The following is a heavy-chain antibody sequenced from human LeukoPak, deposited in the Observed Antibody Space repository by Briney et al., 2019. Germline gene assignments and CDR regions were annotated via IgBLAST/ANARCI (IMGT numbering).Heavy chain of an antibody. J-gene: IGHJ3*02. D-gene: IGHD3-22*01. CDR2: ISGSGGST. CDR1: GFTFSSYA. CDR3: ARVGYDSSALTENAFDI. Sequence: GGSLRLSCAASGFTFSSYAMSWVRQAPGKGLEWVSAISGSGGSTYYADSVKGRFTISRDNSKNTLYLQMNSLRAEDTAVYYCARVGYDSSALTENAFDIWGQGTMVTVSS. V-gene: IGHV3-23*01.